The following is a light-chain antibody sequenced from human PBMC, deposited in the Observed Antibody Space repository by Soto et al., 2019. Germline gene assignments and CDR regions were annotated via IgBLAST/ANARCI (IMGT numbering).Light chain of an antibody. CDR2: DVS. Sequence: QSVLTQPASVSGSPGQSITISCTGTSSDVGGYNYVSWYQQHPGKAPKLMIYDVSNRPSGVSNRFSGSKSGNTASLTISGLQDEDEADYYCSSYTSSSPLFGTGTKVTVL. J-gene: IGLJ1*01. V-gene: IGLV2-14*01. CDR1: SSDVGGYNY. CDR3: SSYTSSSPL.